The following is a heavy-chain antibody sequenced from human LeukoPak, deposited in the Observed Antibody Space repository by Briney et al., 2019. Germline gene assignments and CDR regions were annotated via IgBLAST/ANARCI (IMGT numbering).Heavy chain of an antibody. D-gene: IGHD6-19*01. J-gene: IGHJ4*02. CDR2: INHSGST. V-gene: IGHV4-34*01. CDR1: GGSFSGYY. Sequence: SETLSLTCAVHGGSFSGYYWSWIRQPPGKGLEWIGEINHSGSTNYNPSLKSRVTISVDTSKNQSSLKLSSVTAADTAVYYCAREPGDSGIAVVWGQGTLVTVSS. CDR3: AREPGDSGIAVV.